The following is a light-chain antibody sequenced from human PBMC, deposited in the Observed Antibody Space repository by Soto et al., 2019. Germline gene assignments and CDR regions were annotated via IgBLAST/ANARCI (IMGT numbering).Light chain of an antibody. CDR2: GAS. Sequence: EIVLTQSPGTLSLSPGERATLSCRASQSVSASYLAWYQQKPGQAPRLLIFGASNRATGIPDRFSGSGSGTDFTLTISRLEPEEFAVYYCQQYDTSPPRWTFGQGTKVEIK. CDR1: QSVSASY. CDR3: QQYDTSPPRWT. J-gene: IGKJ1*01. V-gene: IGKV3-20*01.